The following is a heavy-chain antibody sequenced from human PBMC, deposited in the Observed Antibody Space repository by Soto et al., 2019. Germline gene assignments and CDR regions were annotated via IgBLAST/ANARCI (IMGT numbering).Heavy chain of an antibody. Sequence: QVQLVQSGAEVKKPGSSVKVSCKAXXXTXSXYTISWVRXAPGXGLEWMGRIIPILGIANYAQKFQGRVTITADKSTSTAYMELSSLRSEDTAVYYCARGRDGYNYNYWGQGTLVTVSS. V-gene: IGHV1-69*02. J-gene: IGHJ4*02. CDR2: IIPILGIA. CDR3: ARGRDGYNYNY. D-gene: IGHD5-12*01. CDR1: XXTXSXYT.